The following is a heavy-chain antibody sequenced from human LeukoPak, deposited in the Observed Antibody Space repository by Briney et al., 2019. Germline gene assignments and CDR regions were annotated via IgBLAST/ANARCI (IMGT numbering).Heavy chain of an antibody. CDR2: IYPGDSDT. D-gene: IGHD6-13*01. J-gene: IGHJ4*02. CDR3: ARQGTYSTSRAFFDY. V-gene: IGHV5-51*01. CDR1: GYSFTSYW. Sequence: AGESLKISCKGSGYSFTSYWVGWVRQMPGKGLEWMGIIYPGDSDTRYSPSLQGQVTISADKSISTAYLQWSSLKASDTAMYYCARQGTYSTSRAFFDYWGLGTLVTVSS.